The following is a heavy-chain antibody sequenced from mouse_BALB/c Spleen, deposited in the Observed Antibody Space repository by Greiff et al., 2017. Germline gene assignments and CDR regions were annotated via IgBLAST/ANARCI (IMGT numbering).Heavy chain of an antibody. CDR3: ARIGSSYDAMDY. CDR2: IWSGGST. CDR1: GFSLTSYG. V-gene: IGHV2-4-1*01. Sequence: VKVVESGPGLVQPSQSLSITCTVSGFSLTSYGVHWVRQSPGKGLEWLGVIWSGGSTDYNAAFISRLSISKDNSKSQVFFKMNSLQADDTAIYYCARIGSSYDAMDYWGQGTSVTVSS. D-gene: IGHD1-1*01. J-gene: IGHJ4*01.